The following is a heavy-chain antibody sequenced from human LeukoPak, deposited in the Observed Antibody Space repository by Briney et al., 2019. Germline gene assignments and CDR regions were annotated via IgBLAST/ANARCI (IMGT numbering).Heavy chain of an antibody. CDR1: GGSISSGGYS. V-gene: IGHV4-30-2*01. Sequence: SQTLSLTCAVSGGSISSGGYSWSWIRQPPGKGLEWIGYIYHSGSTYYNPSLKSRVTISVDRSKNRFSLKLSSVTAADTAVYYCARVRRAAGALDIWGQGTMVTVSS. J-gene: IGHJ3*02. CDR2: IYHSGST. CDR3: ARVRRAAGALDI.